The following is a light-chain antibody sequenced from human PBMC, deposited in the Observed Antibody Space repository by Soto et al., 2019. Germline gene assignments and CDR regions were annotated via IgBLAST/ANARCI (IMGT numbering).Light chain of an antibody. V-gene: IGKV3-11*01. CDR1: QSVSSY. Sequence: EIVLTQSPATLSLSPGESATLSGRASQSVSSYLAWYQQKPGQAPRLLIYDASNRATGVPARFSGSGSETEFTLTIRSLQSEDFAVYFCQQYNNWPSVGQGKRLEIK. CDR3: QQYNNWPS. J-gene: IGKJ5*01. CDR2: DAS.